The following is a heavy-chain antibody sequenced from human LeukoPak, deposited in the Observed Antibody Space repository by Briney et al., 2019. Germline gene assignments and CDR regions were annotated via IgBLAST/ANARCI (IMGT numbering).Heavy chain of an antibody. CDR2: ISAYNGNT. V-gene: IGHV1-18*01. CDR3: ARGILQLWFPPYFDY. CDR1: GYTFTSYA. Sequence: APVKVSCKASGYTFTSYAKHWVRQAPGQRLEWMGWISAYNGNTNYAQKLQGRVTMTTDTSTSTAYMELRSLRSDDTAVYYCARGILQLWFPPYFDYWGQGTLVTVSS. D-gene: IGHD5-18*01. J-gene: IGHJ4*02.